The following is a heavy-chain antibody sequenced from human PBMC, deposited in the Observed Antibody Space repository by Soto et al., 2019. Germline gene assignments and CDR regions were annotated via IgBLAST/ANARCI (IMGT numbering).Heavy chain of an antibody. CDR2: IIPIFGTA. CDR1: GGTFSSYA. D-gene: IGHD6-13*01. CDR3: ARDFGMVAAAGTSYSFVY. J-gene: IGHJ4*02. Sequence: SVKVSCKASGGTFSSYAISWVRQAPGQGLEWMGGIIPIFGTANYAQKFQGRVTITADESTSTAYMELSSLRSEDTAVYYCARDFGMVAAAGTSYSFVYWGPGTLVTVAS. V-gene: IGHV1-69*13.